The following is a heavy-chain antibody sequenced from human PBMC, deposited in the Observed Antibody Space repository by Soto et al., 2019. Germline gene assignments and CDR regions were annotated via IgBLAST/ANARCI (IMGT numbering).Heavy chain of an antibody. J-gene: IGHJ4*02. V-gene: IGHV3-48*03. CDR1: GVTFSSYE. CDR3: AKDIVRYTYGACDY. D-gene: IGHD5-18*01. CDR2: ISGSGASK. Sequence: EVQLVESGGGLVQPGGSMKVSCAASGVTFSSYEVNWVRQAPGKGLEWVSSISGSGASKYYAESVKGRFTISRDNAQNSVDLQMNSLRAEDTAVYYCAKDIVRYTYGACDYWGQGALVTVSS.